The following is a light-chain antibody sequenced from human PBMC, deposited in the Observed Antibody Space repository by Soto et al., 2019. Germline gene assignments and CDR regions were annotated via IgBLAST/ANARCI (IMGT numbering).Light chain of an antibody. CDR2: EVS. Sequence: QSVLTQPASVSGSPGQSITISCTGTSSDVGGYNYVSWYQHHPGKAPKLMIYEVSNRPSGGSNRFSGSKSGSTASLTISGLQAEDEADYYCSSYTSSSTPWVFGGGTKVTVL. CDR1: SSDVGGYNY. CDR3: SSYTSSSTPWV. J-gene: IGLJ3*02. V-gene: IGLV2-14*01.